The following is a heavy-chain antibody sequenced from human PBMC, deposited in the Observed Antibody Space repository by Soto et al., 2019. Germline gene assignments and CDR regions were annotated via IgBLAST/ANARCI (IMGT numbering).Heavy chain of an antibody. V-gene: IGHV3-30-3*01. CDR1: GFTFSSYA. J-gene: IGHJ6*02. Sequence: GGSLRLSCAASGFTFSSYAMHWVRQAPGKGLEWEAVISYDGSNKYYADSVKGRFTISRDNSKNTLYLQMNSLRAEDTAVYYCARDRTPRRYSYGWIYYYYGMDVWGQGTTVTVSS. D-gene: IGHD5-18*01. CDR3: ARDRTPRRYSYGWIYYYYGMDV. CDR2: ISYDGSNK.